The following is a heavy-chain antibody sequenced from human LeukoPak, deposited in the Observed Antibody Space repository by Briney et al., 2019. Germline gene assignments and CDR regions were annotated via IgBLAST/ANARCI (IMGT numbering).Heavy chain of an antibody. D-gene: IGHD3-22*01. CDR2: IYYSGST. Sequence: SETLSLTCTVSGGSISSYYWSWIRQPRGKGLEWIGYIYYSGSTNYNPSLKSRVTISVDTSKNQFSLKLSSVTAADTAVYYCARDHKSDYYDSSGYYVYALDIWGQGTMVTVSS. J-gene: IGHJ3*02. CDR1: GGSISSYY. CDR3: ARDHKSDYYDSSGYYVYALDI. V-gene: IGHV4-59*01.